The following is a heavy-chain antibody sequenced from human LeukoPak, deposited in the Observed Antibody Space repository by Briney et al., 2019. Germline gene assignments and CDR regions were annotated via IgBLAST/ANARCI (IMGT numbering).Heavy chain of an antibody. D-gene: IGHD6-13*01. CDR2: INHSGST. V-gene: IGHV4-39*07. J-gene: IGHJ3*02. CDR3: ARGGFIAAAGIDAFDI. CDR1: GASISSSTDY. Sequence: SETLSLTCTVSGASISSSTDYWGWIRQPPGKGLEWIGEINHSGSTNYNPSLKSRVTISVDTSKNQFSLKLSSVTAADTAVYYCARGGFIAAAGIDAFDIWGQGTMVTVSS.